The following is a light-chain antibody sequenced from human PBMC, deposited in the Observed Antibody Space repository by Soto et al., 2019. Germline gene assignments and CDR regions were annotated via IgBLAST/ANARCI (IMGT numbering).Light chain of an antibody. CDR1: SSDVGDYNY. J-gene: IGLJ2*01. Sequence: QSALTQPPSASGYPGQSVTISCTGTSSDVGDYNYVSWYQQHPGKAPKLMIYEVNKRPSGVPDRFSGSKSGNTASLTVSGLQAEDEADYYCSSYAVSNSLVFGGGTKLTVL. V-gene: IGLV2-8*01. CDR3: SSYAVSNSLV. CDR2: EVN.